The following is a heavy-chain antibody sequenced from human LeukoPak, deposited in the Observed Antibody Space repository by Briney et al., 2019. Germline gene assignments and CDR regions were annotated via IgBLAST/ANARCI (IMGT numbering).Heavy chain of an antibody. CDR3: ARGKYYDFWSGYYPLDY. Sequence: GASVKVSCKASGGTFSSYAISWVRQAPGQGLEWMGRIIPILGIANYAQKFQGRVTITADKSTSTAYMELSSLRSEDTAVYYCARGKYYDFWSGYYPLDYWGQGTLVTVSS. CDR1: GGTFSSYA. D-gene: IGHD3-3*01. J-gene: IGHJ4*02. V-gene: IGHV1-69*04. CDR2: IIPILGIA.